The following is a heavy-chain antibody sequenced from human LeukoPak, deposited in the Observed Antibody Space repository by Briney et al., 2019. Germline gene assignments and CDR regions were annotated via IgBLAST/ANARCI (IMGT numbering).Heavy chain of an antibody. CDR3: ARTGGYTAMDTYYFAY. D-gene: IGHD5-18*01. CDR1: GFTFSTYW. CDR2: IKPDGRET. Sequence: HSGGSLRLSCAASGFTFSTYWMNWVRQAPGKGLEWVANIKPDGRETYYVDSVKGRFTISRDNAKSSLYLQINSLRAEDTAVYYCARTGGYTAMDTYYFAYWGQGTLVTVSS. V-gene: IGHV3-7*01. J-gene: IGHJ4*02.